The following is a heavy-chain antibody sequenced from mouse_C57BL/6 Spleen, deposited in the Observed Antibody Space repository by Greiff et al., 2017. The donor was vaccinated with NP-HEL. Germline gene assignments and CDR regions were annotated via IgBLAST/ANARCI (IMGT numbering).Heavy chain of an antibody. CDR2: INPSTGGT. D-gene: IGHD1-1*01. CDR1: GYSFTGYY. CDR3: ARRGDAVKEN. V-gene: IGHV1-42*01. Sequence: VQLQQSGPELVKPGASVKISCKASGYSFTGYYMNWVKQSPEKSLEWIGEINPSTGGTTYNQKFKAKATLTVDKSSSTAYMQLKSLTSEDSAVYYSARRGDAVKENRGEGATLTVSP. J-gene: IGHJ2*01.